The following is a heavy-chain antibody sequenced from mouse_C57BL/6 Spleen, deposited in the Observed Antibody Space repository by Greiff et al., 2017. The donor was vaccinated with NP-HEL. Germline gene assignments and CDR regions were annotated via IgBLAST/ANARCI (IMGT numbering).Heavy chain of an antibody. D-gene: IGHD1-1*01. CDR1: GYTFTDYY. CDR3: ARNYYGSSWGLFDY. J-gene: IGHJ2*01. Sequence: VQLQQSGPELVKPGASVKISCTASGYTFTDYYLNWVKQSHGKRLEWIGDLNPNNGGPSYNQTFPGTATYTVDKSSSTAYMELSSLTSEDSAVYYCARNYYGSSWGLFDYWGQGTTLTVSS. CDR2: LNPNNGGP. V-gene: IGHV1-26*01.